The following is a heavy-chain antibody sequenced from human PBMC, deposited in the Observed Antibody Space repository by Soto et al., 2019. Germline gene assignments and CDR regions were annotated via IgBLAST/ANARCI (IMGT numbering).Heavy chain of an antibody. CDR3: ARDTVTTDWYFDL. CDR2: IWYDGSSK. CDR1: GFTFSSYG. Sequence: QVQLVESGGGVVQPGRSLRLSCAASGFTFSSYGMHWVRQAPGKGLEWVAVIWYDGSSKYYADSVKGRFTISRDNSKNTLYLQMNSLRAEDTAVYYCARDTVTTDWYFDLWGRGTLVTVSS. J-gene: IGHJ2*01. V-gene: IGHV3-33*01. D-gene: IGHD4-17*01.